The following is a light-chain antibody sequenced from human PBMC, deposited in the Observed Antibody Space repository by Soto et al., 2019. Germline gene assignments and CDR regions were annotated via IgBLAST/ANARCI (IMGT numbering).Light chain of an antibody. V-gene: IGLV2-14*01. CDR3: SSYTSSDTWV. J-gene: IGLJ3*02. Sequence: QSALTQPASVSGSPGQSITISCTGTSSDVGGYNYVSWCQQHPGKAPKVMIYDVSNRPSGVSNRFSGSKSGNTASLTISGLQAEDEADYYCSSYTSSDTWVFGGGTQLTVL. CDR2: DVS. CDR1: SSDVGGYNY.